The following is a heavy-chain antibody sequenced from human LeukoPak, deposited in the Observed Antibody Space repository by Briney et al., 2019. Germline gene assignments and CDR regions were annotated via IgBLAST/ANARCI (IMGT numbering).Heavy chain of an antibody. V-gene: IGHV3-23*01. CDR1: GFTFSSYS. D-gene: IGHD2-15*01. CDR3: AKNGDRGAYCTGGTCYPYFYYYMDV. J-gene: IGHJ6*03. CDR2: ISSTGGTT. Sequence: GGSLRLSCAASGFTFSSYSMNWVRQAPGKGLEWVSSISSTGGTTYYADSVKGRFTISRDNSKNTLYLQMNSLRAEDTAIYYCAKNGDRGAYCTGGTCYPYFYYYMDVWGKGTTVTI.